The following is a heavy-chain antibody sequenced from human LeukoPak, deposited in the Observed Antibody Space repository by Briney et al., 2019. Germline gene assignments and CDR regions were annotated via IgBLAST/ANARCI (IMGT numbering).Heavy chain of an antibody. V-gene: IGHV4-30-4*08. CDR1: GGSISNGDYY. CDR3: VRGGQPTVRRAVDY. D-gene: IGHD4-17*01. Sequence: SETLSLTCTVSGGSISNGDYYWGWIRQPPGKGLEWIGYMYYSGRTYQNPSIKSRVMISVDTSKNQFPLKVRSVPAADTAVYYCVRGGQPTVRRAVDYWGQGTLVTVSS. J-gene: IGHJ4*02. CDR2: MYYSGRT.